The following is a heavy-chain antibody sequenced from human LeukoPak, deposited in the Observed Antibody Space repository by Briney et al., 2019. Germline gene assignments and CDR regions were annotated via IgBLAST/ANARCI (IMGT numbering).Heavy chain of an antibody. V-gene: IGHV1-69*04. CDR1: GGTFSSYA. J-gene: IGHJ3*02. CDR3: AKDSLSRYSSSWYDIDAFDI. CDR2: IIPILGIA. D-gene: IGHD6-13*01. Sequence: GASVKASCKASGGTFSSYAISWVRQAPGQGLEWMGRIIPILGIASYAQKFQGRVTITADKSTSTAYMELSSLRSEDTAVYYCAKDSLSRYSSSWYDIDAFDIWGQGTMVTVSS.